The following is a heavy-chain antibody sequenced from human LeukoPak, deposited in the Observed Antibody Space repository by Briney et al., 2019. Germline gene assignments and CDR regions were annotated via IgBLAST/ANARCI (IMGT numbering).Heavy chain of an antibody. D-gene: IGHD3-3*01. J-gene: IGHJ4*02. CDR3: ARVITIFGVANPAGY. Sequence: ASVKVSCKASGGTFSSYAISWVRQAPGQGLEWMGGIIPIFGTANYAQKFQGRVTITTDESTSTAYMELSSLRSEDTAVYYCARVITIFGVANPAGYWGQGTLVTVSS. CDR2: IIPIFGTA. V-gene: IGHV1-69*05. CDR1: GGTFSSYA.